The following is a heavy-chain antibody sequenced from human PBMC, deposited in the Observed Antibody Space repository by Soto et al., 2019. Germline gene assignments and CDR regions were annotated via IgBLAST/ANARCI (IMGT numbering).Heavy chain of an antibody. V-gene: IGHV3-21*06. Sequence: GGSLRLSCAASGFTFTRYSMNWVRQAPGKGLEWVSSISSTTNYIYYGDSMKGRFTISRDNAKNSLYLEMNSLRAEDTAVYYCARESEDLTSNFDYWGQGXLVTVSS. J-gene: IGHJ4*02. CDR2: ISSTTNYI. CDR1: GFTFTRYS. CDR3: ARESEDLTSNFDY.